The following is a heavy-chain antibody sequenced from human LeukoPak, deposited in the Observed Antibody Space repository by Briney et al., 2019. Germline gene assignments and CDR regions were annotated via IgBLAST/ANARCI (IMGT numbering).Heavy chain of an antibody. V-gene: IGHV1-69*04. D-gene: IGHD6-13*01. CDR1: GGTFSSYA. J-gene: IGHJ6*02. CDR3: ARDPSIAAAGDYYYYGMDV. Sequence: GASVKVSRKASGGTFSSYAISWVRQAPGQALEWMGRIIPILGIANYAQKFQGRVTINADKSTSPAYMELSSLRSEDTAVYYCARDPSIAAAGDYYYYGMDVWGQGTTVTVSS. CDR2: IIPILGIA.